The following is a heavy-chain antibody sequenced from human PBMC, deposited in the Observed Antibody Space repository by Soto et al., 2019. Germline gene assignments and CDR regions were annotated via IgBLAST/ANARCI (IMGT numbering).Heavy chain of an antibody. Sequence: PSETLSLTCAVYGGSFSGYYWSWIRQPPGKGLEWIGEINHSGSTNYNPSLKSRVTISVDTSKNQFSLKLSSVTAADTAVYYCARGVKYYYGSGSYYPGHYYYYMDVWGKGTTVTVSS. D-gene: IGHD3-10*01. CDR1: GGSFSGYY. CDR3: ARGVKYYYGSGSYYPGHYYYYMDV. J-gene: IGHJ6*03. V-gene: IGHV4-34*01. CDR2: INHSGST.